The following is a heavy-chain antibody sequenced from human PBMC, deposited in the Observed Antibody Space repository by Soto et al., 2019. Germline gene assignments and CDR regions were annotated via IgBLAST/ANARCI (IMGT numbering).Heavy chain of an antibody. CDR2: MYTRGSA. D-gene: IGHD3-16*01. Sequence: LCLTCSVSGGPITKSFWSWIRQPVGKGLEWIGRMYTRGSADFNPSLKSRVTMSLVSSKNQFSLKVRSVTAADTAVYYCATSAIMGLEVAGHFDNRGQGTLVTVSS. CDR3: ATSAIMGLEVAGHFDN. CDR1: GGPITKSF. J-gene: IGHJ4*01. V-gene: IGHV4-4*07.